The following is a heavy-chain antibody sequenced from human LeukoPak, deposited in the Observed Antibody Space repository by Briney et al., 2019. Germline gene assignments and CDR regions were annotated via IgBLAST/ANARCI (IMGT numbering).Heavy chain of an antibody. Sequence: SETLSLTCTVSGGSISNYYWSWIRQPPGKGLEWIGEINHSGSTNYNPSLKSRVTISVDTSKNQFSLKLSSVTAADTAVYYCARGRVVVVPAAIVWKTYYYYYYMDVWGKGTTVTVSS. CDR2: INHSGST. CDR3: ARGRVVVVPAAIVWKTYYYYYYMDV. V-gene: IGHV4-34*01. J-gene: IGHJ6*03. CDR1: GGSISNYY. D-gene: IGHD2-2*01.